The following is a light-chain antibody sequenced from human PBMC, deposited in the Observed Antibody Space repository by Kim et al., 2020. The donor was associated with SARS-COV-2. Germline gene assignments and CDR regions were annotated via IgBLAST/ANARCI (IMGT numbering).Light chain of an antibody. CDR2: EDD. V-gene: IGLV6-57*03. J-gene: IGLJ2*01. Sequence: GKQVTMSCTRSSGSTDYNYVQWYQQRPGGVPTTVIYEDDQRPSGVSDRFSGSIDNSSNSASLTISGLRTEDEADYYCQSYNRDNVIFGGGTQLTVL. CDR1: SGSTDYNY. CDR3: QSYNRDNVI.